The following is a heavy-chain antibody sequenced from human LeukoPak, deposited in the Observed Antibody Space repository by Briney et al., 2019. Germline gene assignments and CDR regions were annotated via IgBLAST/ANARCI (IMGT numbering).Heavy chain of an antibody. CDR3: ARIGGSADY. J-gene: IGHJ4*02. V-gene: IGHV4-61*02. Sequence: SETLSLTCTVSGGSISSGSYYWSWIRQPAGKGLEWIGRIYTSGSTNYNPSLKSRVTISVDTSKNRFSLKLSSVTAADTAVYYCARIGGSADYWGQGTLVTVSS. CDR2: IYTSGST. D-gene: IGHD3-10*01. CDR1: GGSISSGSYY.